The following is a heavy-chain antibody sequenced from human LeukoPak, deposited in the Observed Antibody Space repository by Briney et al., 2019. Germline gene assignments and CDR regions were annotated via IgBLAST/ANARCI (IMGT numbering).Heavy chain of an antibody. Sequence: ASVKVSCKASGYTYTSYDINWVRQATGQGLEWMGWMNPNSGNTGYAQKFQGRVTMTRNTSISTAYMELSSLRSEDTAVYYCARLKYDFGVDYMDVWGKGTTVTVSS. CDR1: GYTYTSYD. V-gene: IGHV1-8*01. CDR3: ARLKYDFGVDYMDV. CDR2: MNPNSGNT. J-gene: IGHJ6*03. D-gene: IGHD3-3*01.